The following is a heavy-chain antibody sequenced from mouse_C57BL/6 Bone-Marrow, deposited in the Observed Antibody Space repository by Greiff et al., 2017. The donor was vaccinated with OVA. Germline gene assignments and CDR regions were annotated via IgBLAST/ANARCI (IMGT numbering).Heavy chain of an antibody. Sequence: VQVVESGAELARPGASVKLSCKASGYTFTSYGISWVKQRTGQGLEWIGEIYPRSGNTYYNEKFKGKATLTADKSSSTAYMELRSLTSEDSAVYFCARSGYDYDEDYWGQGTTLTVSS. J-gene: IGHJ2*01. D-gene: IGHD2-4*01. CDR2: IYPRSGNT. CDR3: ARSGYDYDEDY. CDR1: GYTFTSYG. V-gene: IGHV1-81*01.